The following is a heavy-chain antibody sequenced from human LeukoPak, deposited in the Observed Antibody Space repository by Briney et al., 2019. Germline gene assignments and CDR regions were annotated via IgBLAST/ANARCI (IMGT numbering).Heavy chain of an antibody. V-gene: IGHV3-64*01. CDR1: GFTFSSFV. J-gene: IGHJ4*02. CDR2: INPNGGST. D-gene: IGHD6-19*01. CDR3: VRVRSAWYFDS. Sequence: GGSLRLSCAASGFTFSSFVMHWVRQAPGKGLEFVSGINPNGGSTYHANSVKDRFTISRDNSKNTLYLQMGSLRAEDMAVYYCVRVRSAWYFDSWGQGTLVTVSS.